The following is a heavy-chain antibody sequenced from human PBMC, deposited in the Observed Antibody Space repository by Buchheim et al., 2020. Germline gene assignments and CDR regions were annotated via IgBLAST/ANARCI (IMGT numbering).Heavy chain of an antibody. Sequence: QVQLVESGGGVVQPGRSLRLSCAASGFTFSSYGMHWVRQAPGKGLEWVAVISYDGSNKYYADSVKGRFTISRDNSKNTLYLQMNSLRAEDTAVYYCAKDLSALNYYYYGMDVWGQGTT. CDR3: AKDLSALNYYYYGMDV. CDR1: GFTFSSYG. V-gene: IGHV3-30*18. CDR2: ISYDGSNK. J-gene: IGHJ6*02.